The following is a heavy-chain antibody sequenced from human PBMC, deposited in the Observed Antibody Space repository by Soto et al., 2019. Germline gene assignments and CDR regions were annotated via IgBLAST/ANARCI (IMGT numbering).Heavy chain of an antibody. CDR2: IIPIFGTA. Sequence: SVKVSCKASGVTFSSYAISWVRQAPGQGLEWMGGIIPIFGTANYAQKFQGRVTITADESTSTANMELSSLRSEDTAVYYCARFDPIVVVPAATSIWFDPWGQGTLVTVSS. V-gene: IGHV1-69*13. D-gene: IGHD2-2*01. CDR1: GVTFSSYA. J-gene: IGHJ5*02. CDR3: ARFDPIVVVPAATSIWFDP.